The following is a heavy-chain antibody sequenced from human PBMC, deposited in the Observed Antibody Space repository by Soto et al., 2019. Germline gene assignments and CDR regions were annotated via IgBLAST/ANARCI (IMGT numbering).Heavy chain of an antibody. CDR1: GGSFSGYY. D-gene: IGHD6-6*01. Sequence: PSETLSLTCAVYGGSFSGYYWSWIRQPPGKGLEWIVEINHSGSTNYNPSLKSRVTISVDTSKNQFSLKLSSVTAADTAVYYCARGGIAARFRYFDYWGQGTLVTVSS. CDR2: INHSGST. J-gene: IGHJ4*02. V-gene: IGHV4-34*01. CDR3: ARGGIAARFRYFDY.